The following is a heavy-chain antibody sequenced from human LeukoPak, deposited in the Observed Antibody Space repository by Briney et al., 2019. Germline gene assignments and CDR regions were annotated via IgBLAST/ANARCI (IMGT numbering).Heavy chain of an antibody. J-gene: IGHJ4*02. CDR2: ISGSGGST. CDR1: GFTFSSYA. CDR3: AKDPGIAAAGTWAY. D-gene: IGHD6-13*01. V-gene: IGHV3-23*01. Sequence: GGSLRLSCAASGFTFSSYAMSWVRQAPGKGLEWVSAISGSGGSTYYADSVKGRFTISRDNSRNTLYLQMNSLRAEDTAVYYCAKDPGIAAAGTWAYWGQGTLVTVSS.